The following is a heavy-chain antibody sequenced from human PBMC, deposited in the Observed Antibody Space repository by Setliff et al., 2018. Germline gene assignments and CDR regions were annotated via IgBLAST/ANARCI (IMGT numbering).Heavy chain of an antibody. Sequence: SETLSLTCTVSGGSVRTSSYYWGWIRQSPGKGLEWIGSIYFTGNTYYSPSLKSRVTISADTSKNQFSLKLTSLTATDTAIYYCARHGRFYDFTDYFPNWFDPWGQGTLVTVS. D-gene: IGHD3-22*01. CDR1: GGSVRTSSYY. V-gene: IGHV4-39*01. J-gene: IGHJ5*02. CDR2: IYFTGNT. CDR3: ARHGRFYDFTDYFPNWFDP.